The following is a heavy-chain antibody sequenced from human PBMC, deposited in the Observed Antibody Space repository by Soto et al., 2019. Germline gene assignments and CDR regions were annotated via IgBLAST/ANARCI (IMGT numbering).Heavy chain of an antibody. CDR2: IDTGNGNT. J-gene: IGHJ5*02. CDR3: ARTYYYDNSGYYTWFDP. D-gene: IGHD3-22*01. CDR1: GYTFNSYS. V-gene: IGHV1-3*04. Sequence: GASVKVSCKASGYTFNSYSMHWVRQAPGERLEWMGWIDTGNGNTKYSQKFLGRVTITRDTSASTVYIDLNSLRSEDTAVYFCARTYYYDNSGYYTWFDPWGQGTLVTVSS.